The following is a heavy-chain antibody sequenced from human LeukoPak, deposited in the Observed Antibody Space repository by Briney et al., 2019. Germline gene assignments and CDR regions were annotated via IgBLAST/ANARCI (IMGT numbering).Heavy chain of an antibody. V-gene: IGHV1-2*02. CDR2: IYPDSGGT. J-gene: IGHJ6*03. CDR3: ASVSRELRPYYYYYMDV. Sequence: PRASVKVSCKASGYTFRGYYMQWVRQAPGQGLEWMGWIYPDSGGTNYAQKFQGRVTMTRDTSITTAYMELSRLTSDDTAVYYCASVSRELRPYYYYYMDVWGKGTTVTASS. D-gene: IGHD3-3*01. CDR1: GYTFRGYY.